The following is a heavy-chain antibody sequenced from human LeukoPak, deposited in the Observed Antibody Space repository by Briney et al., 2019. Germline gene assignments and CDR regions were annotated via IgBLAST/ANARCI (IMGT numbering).Heavy chain of an antibody. CDR3: ARTDIVVVPARNWFDP. CDR1: GGTFSSYA. J-gene: IGHJ5*02. V-gene: IGHV1-69*05. Sequence: GASVKVSCKASGGTFSSYAISWVRQAPGQGLEWMGGIIPIFGTANYAQKFQGRVTITTDESTSTAYMELSNLRSEDTAVYYCARTDIVVVPARNWFDPWGQGTLVTVSS. CDR2: IIPIFGTA. D-gene: IGHD2-2*01.